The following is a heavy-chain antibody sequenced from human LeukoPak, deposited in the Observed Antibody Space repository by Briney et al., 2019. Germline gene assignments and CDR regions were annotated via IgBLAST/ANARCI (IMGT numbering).Heavy chain of an antibody. Sequence: GGSLRLSCAASGFTFSSYGMHWVRQAPGKGLEWVAAIWYDGSNKYYADSVKGRFTISRDNSKNTLYLQMNSLRAEDTAVYYCAKDSGYSYGTLDYWGQGTLVTVSS. CDR1: GFTFSSYG. CDR2: IWYDGSNK. J-gene: IGHJ4*02. D-gene: IGHD5-18*01. V-gene: IGHV3-33*06. CDR3: AKDSGYSYGTLDY.